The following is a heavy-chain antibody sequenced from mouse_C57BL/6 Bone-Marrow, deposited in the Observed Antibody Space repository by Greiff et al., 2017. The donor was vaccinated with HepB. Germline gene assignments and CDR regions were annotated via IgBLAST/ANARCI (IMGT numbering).Heavy chain of an antibody. V-gene: IGHV5-6*01. Sequence: EVQGVESGGDLVKPGGSLKLSCAASGFTFSSYGMSWVRQTPDKRLEWVATISSGGSYTYYPDSVKGRFTISRDNAKNTLDLQMSSLKSEDTAMYYCAREGTPYDYGGVDYWGQGTTLTVSS. CDR3: AREGTPYDYGGVDY. D-gene: IGHD2-4*01. CDR2: ISSGGSYT. J-gene: IGHJ2*01. CDR1: GFTFSSYG.